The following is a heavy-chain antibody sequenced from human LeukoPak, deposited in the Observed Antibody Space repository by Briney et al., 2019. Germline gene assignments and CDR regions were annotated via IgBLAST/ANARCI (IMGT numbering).Heavy chain of an antibody. CDR1: GFTFSSYA. CDR2: IQYDGSNK. D-gene: IGHD6-13*01. J-gene: IGHJ6*03. V-gene: IGHV3-30*02. Sequence: GGSLRLSCAASGFTFSSYAMHWVRQAPGKGLEWVAFIQYDGSNKHYADSVKGRFTISRDNAKNSLYLQMNSLRAEDTAVYYCARDSSSWLLYYYYYMDVWGKGTTVTVSS. CDR3: ARDSSSWLLYYYYYMDV.